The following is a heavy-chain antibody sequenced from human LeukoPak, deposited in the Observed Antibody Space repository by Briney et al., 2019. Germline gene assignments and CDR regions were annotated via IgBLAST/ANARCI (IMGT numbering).Heavy chain of an antibody. V-gene: IGHV1-2*02. Sequence: VKVSCKASGYSFTDYLMHWVRQAPGQGLEWMGWINPHSGGTSSAQKFQGRVTMTRDTSISTVYMELSSLGSEDTAVYYCAREQEPLDYYDSSGPIDYWGQGTLVTVSS. J-gene: IGHJ4*02. D-gene: IGHD3-22*01. CDR3: AREQEPLDYYDSSGPIDY. CDR1: GYSFTDYL. CDR2: INPHSGGT.